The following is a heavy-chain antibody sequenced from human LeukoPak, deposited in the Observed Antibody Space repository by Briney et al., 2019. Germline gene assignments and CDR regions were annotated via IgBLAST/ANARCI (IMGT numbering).Heavy chain of an antibody. CDR3: ASVGTTTTTTFFES. CDR1: GFTFSSYS. J-gene: IGHJ4*02. Sequence: GGSLRLSCAASGFTFSSYSMNWVRQAPGKGLEWVSSISSSSSYIYYADSVKGRFTISRDNAKNSLYLQMNSLRAEDTAVYYCASVGTTTTTTFFESWGQGTLVTVSS. V-gene: IGHV3-21*01. CDR2: ISSSSSYI. D-gene: IGHD1-1*01.